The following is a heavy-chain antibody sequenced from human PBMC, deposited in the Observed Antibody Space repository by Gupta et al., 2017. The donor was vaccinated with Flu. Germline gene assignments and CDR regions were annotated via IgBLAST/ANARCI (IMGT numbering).Heavy chain of an antibody. CDR2: ISYDGSNK. D-gene: IGHD6-19*01. Sequence: RQAPGKGLEWVAVISYDGSNKYYADSVKGRFTISRDNSKNTLYLQMNSLRADDTAVYYCAKDEPYAYSSGWTPYYYYGMDVWGQGTTVTVSS. J-gene: IGHJ6*02. V-gene: IGHV3-30*18. CDR3: AKDEPYAYSSGWTPYYYYGMDV.